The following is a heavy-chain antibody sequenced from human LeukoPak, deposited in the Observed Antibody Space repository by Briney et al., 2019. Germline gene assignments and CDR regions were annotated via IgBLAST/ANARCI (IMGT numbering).Heavy chain of an antibody. CDR3: ARRSEYSSGWYLDY. V-gene: IGHV3-23*01. CDR2: ISGSGGST. J-gene: IGHJ4*02. Sequence: GGSLRLSCAASGFTFSSYGMSWVRQAPGKGLEWVSAISGSGGSTYYADSVKGRFTISRDNSKNTLYLQMNSLRADDTAVYYCARRSEYSSGWYLDYWGQGTLVTVSS. D-gene: IGHD6-19*01. CDR1: GFTFSSYG.